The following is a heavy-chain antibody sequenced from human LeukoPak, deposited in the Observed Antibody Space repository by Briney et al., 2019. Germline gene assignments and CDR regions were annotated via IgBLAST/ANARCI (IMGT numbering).Heavy chain of an antibody. Sequence: GGSLRLSCAASGFTFSGFSLNWVRQAPGKGLEWVAVISYDGSNKYYADSVKGRFTISRDNSKNTLYLQMNSLRAEDTAVYYCAKDKGQMSFDYWGQGTLVTVSS. CDR1: GFTFSGFS. J-gene: IGHJ4*02. CDR3: AKDKGQMSFDY. V-gene: IGHV3-30*18. CDR2: ISYDGSNK.